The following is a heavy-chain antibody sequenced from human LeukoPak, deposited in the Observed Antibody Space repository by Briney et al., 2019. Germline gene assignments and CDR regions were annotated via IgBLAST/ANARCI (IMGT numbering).Heavy chain of an antibody. Sequence: SETLSLTCAVYGGSFSGYYWSWIRQPAGKGLEWIGRIYTSGSTNYNPSLKSRVTMSVDTSKNQFSVKLGSVTAADTAVYYCARDHGDTSSTWLITMDVWGQGTTGTASS. CDR1: GGSFSGYY. D-gene: IGHD2-21*02. V-gene: IGHV4-4*07. J-gene: IGHJ6*02. CDR3: ARDHGDTSSTWLITMDV. CDR2: IYTSGST.